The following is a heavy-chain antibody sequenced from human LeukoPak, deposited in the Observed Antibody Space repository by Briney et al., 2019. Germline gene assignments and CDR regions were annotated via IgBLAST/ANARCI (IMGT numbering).Heavy chain of an antibody. CDR1: GGSFSGYY. CDR2: INHSGST. CDR3: ARNPDYGDRVFDY. D-gene: IGHD4-17*01. J-gene: IGHJ4*02. V-gene: IGHV4-34*01. Sequence: SETLSLTCAVYGGSFSGYYWSWIRQPPGKGLEWIGEINHSGSTNYNPSLKSRVTISVDTSKNQCSLNLSSVTAADTAVYYCARNPDYGDRVFDYWGQGTLVTVSP.